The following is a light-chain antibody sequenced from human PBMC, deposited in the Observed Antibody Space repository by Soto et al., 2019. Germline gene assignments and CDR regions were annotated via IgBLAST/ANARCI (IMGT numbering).Light chain of an antibody. Sequence: QSVLTQPASVSGSPGQSITISCTGTSSDVGSYNLVSWYQQHPGKAPKLMIYEVSKRHSGVSNRFSGSKSGNTASLTISGLQAEDEADYYCCSYAGSSTYVFGPGTQLTVL. V-gene: IGLV2-23*02. J-gene: IGLJ1*01. CDR2: EVS. CDR3: CSYAGSSTYV. CDR1: SSDVGSYNL.